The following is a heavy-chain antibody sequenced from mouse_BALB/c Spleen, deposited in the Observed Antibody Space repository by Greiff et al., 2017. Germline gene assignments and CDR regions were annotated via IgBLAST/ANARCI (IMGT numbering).Heavy chain of an antibody. Sequence: EVKLQESGPGLVKPSQSLSLTCTVTGYSITSDYAWNWIRQFPGNKLEWMGYIRYSGSTSYNPSLKSRISITRDTSKNQFFLQLNSVTTEDTATYYCATGTLSWDYWGQGTTLTVSS. CDR3: ATGTLSWDY. J-gene: IGHJ2*01. CDR1: GYSITSDYA. V-gene: IGHV3-2*02. CDR2: IRYSGST. D-gene: IGHD4-1*01.